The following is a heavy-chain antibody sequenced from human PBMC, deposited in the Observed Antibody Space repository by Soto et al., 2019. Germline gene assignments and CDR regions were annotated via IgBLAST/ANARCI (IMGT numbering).Heavy chain of an antibody. Sequence: PSETLSLTCTVSGGSISIYYWSWIRQPPGKGLEWIGYIYYSGSTNYNPSLKSRVTISVDTSKNQFSLKLSSVTAADTAVYYCARDMGYCSGGSCYSFDYWGQGTLVTVSS. J-gene: IGHJ4*02. D-gene: IGHD2-15*01. CDR1: GGSISIYY. CDR3: ARDMGYCSGGSCYSFDY. V-gene: IGHV4-59*01. CDR2: IYYSGST.